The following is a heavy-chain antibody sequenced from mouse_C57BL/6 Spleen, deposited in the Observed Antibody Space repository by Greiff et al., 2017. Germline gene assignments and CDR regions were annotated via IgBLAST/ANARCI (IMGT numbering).Heavy chain of an antibody. Sequence: VQLQQPGAELVKPGASVKLSCKASGYTFTSYWMQWVKQRPGQGLEWIGEIDPSDSYTNYNQKFKGKATLTVDTSSSTAYMQLSSLTSEDSAVYYCARVGRSYFDYWGQGTTLTVSS. CDR2: IDPSDSYT. D-gene: IGHD4-1*01. V-gene: IGHV1-50*01. CDR1: GYTFTSYW. CDR3: ARVGRSYFDY. J-gene: IGHJ2*01.